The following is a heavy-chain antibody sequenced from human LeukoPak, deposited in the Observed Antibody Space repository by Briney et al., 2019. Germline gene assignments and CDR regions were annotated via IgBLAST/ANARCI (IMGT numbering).Heavy chain of an antibody. D-gene: IGHD2-15*01. Sequence: GGSLRLSCAASGFTLSRYGMHWVRQAPGKGLGWVAFIRYYGSNKYYADSVKGRFTISRENSKNTLYLQMNSLRAEDTAVYYCAKVSGPGVVVVAATDAFDIWGQGTMVTVSS. CDR2: IRYYGSNK. J-gene: IGHJ3*02. CDR1: GFTLSRYG. CDR3: AKVSGPGVVVVAATDAFDI. V-gene: IGHV3-30*02.